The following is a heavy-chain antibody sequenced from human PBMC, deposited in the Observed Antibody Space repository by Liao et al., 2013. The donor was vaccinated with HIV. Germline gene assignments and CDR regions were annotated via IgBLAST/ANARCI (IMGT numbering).Heavy chain of an antibody. CDR2: IYHSGST. J-gene: IGHJ4*02. V-gene: IGHV4-34*01. CDR1: GGSFRGYY. Sequence: QVQLQQWGAGLLKPSETLSLTCAVYGGSFRGYYWSWIRHAPRERGVEWIGEIYHSGSTTYNPSLKSRLTISVDTSKNQFSLNLSSVTAADTAVYYCARWGSDCGGARCYSIFDYWGRGTLVTVSS. D-gene: IGHD2-15*01. CDR3: ARWGSDCGGARCYSIFDY.